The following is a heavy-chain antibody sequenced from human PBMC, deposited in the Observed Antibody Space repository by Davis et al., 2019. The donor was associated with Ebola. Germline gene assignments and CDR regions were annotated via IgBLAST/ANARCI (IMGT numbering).Heavy chain of an antibody. D-gene: IGHD3-22*01. Sequence: GSLRLSCTVSGGPISSYYWSWIRQPPGKGLEWIGYIYYSGSTYYNPSLKSRVTISVDTSKNQFSLKLSSVTAADTAVYYCARTYYYDSSGYSTNYFDYWGQGTLVTVSS. CDR1: GGPISSYY. CDR3: ARTYYYDSSGYSTNYFDY. V-gene: IGHV4-59*12. J-gene: IGHJ4*02. CDR2: IYYSGST.